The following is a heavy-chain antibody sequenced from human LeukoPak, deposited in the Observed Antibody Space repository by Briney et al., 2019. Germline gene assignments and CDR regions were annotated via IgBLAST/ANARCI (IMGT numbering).Heavy chain of an antibody. CDR3: ACLTTADAFDI. J-gene: IGHJ3*02. CDR1: GGSITSYY. CDR2: IYSTGRS. D-gene: IGHD3-22*01. V-gene: IGHV4-4*07. Sequence: SETLSLTCTVSGGSITSYYWSWIRQPPGKGLEWIGRIYSTGRSDYNPSLKSRITMSVDTSKNQFSLKLSSVTAADTAVYYCACLTTADAFDIWGQGTMVTVSS.